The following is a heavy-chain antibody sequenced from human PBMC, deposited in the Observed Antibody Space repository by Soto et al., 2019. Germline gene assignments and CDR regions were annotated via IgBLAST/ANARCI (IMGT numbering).Heavy chain of an antibody. V-gene: IGHV1-24*01. J-gene: IGHJ6*02. D-gene: IGHD3-3*01. CDR3: ASLTIFGVVTLGPYYYYGMDV. CDR1: GYTLTELS. Sequence: ASVKVSCKVSGYTLTELSMHWVRQAPGKGLEGMGGFDPEDGETIYAQKFQGRVTMTEDTSTDTAYMELNSLRSEDTAVDYCASLTIFGVVTLGPYYYYGMDVWGQGTTVTVSS. CDR2: FDPEDGET.